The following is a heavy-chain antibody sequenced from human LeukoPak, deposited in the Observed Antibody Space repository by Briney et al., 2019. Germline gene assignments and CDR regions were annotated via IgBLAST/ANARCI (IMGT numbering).Heavy chain of an antibody. Sequence: GGSLRLSCAASGFTFSSYAMSWVRQAPGKGLEWVSAISGSGSSTYYADSVKGRFTISRDNSKDTLYLQMNSLGAEDTAVYYCAKGFRGSYLQAYWGQGTLVTVSS. J-gene: IGHJ4*02. D-gene: IGHD1-26*01. V-gene: IGHV3-23*01. CDR2: ISGSGSST. CDR3: AKGFRGSYLQAY. CDR1: GFTFSSYA.